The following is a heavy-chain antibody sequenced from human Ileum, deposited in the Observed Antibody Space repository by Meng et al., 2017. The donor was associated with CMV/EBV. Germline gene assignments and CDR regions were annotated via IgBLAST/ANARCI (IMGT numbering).Heavy chain of an antibody. D-gene: IGHD1-7*01. J-gene: IGHJ6*02. CDR2: IYYTGTT. V-gene: IGHV4-59*01. CDR3: ARDSGTWNYGVGRFYYYGLDV. Sequence: GSLRLSCTVSGGSISNYLWNWIRQSPGKGLEWIGYIYYTGTTNYNPSLKSRITMSVDRSKNQFSLNLRSVTAADTAVYYCARDSGTWNYGVGRFYYYGLDVWGQGTTVTVYS. CDR1: GGSISNYL.